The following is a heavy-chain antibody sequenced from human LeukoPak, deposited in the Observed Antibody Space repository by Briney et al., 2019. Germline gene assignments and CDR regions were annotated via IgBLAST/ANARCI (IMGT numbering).Heavy chain of an antibody. D-gene: IGHD4-17*01. Sequence: GGSLRLSCAASGFTFSSYSMNWVRQAPGKGLEWVSYISSSGSTIYYADSVKGRFTISRDNAKNSLYLQMNRLRAEDTAVYYCARDDDLGEPMDVWGQGTTVTVSS. CDR1: GFTFSSYS. J-gene: IGHJ6*02. CDR3: ARDDDLGEPMDV. V-gene: IGHV3-48*04. CDR2: ISSSGSTI.